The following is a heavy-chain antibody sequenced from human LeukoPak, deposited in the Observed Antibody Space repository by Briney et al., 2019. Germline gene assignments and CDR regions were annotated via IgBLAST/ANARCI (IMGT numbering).Heavy chain of an antibody. Sequence: GGSLRLSCAASGFSFNAYWMAWVRQAPGTGLEWVANINPAGSETFHVDPVKGRFSISRDHAKNLVYLQMNSLRAEDTAVYYCATFGLVAALDLWGQGTLITVSS. CDR1: GFSFNAYW. J-gene: IGHJ4*02. CDR2: INPAGSET. CDR3: ATFGLVAALDL. V-gene: IGHV3-7*01. D-gene: IGHD5-12*01.